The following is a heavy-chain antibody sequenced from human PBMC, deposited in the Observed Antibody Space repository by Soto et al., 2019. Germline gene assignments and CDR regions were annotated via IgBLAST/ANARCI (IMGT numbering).Heavy chain of an antibody. CDR3: AHGDPLDFHY. Sequence: QITLKESGPTLVKPTQTLTLTCTFSGFSLSSSGEPVGWIRQPPGKALEWLALLYWNGIERYSPSLKSRLTVFKDASKSQVVLTMTNMDPVDTATYFCAHGDPLDFHYWGQGTLVTVSP. V-gene: IGHV2-5*01. D-gene: IGHD3-10*01. J-gene: IGHJ4*02. CDR1: GFSLSSSGEP. CDR2: LYWNGIE.